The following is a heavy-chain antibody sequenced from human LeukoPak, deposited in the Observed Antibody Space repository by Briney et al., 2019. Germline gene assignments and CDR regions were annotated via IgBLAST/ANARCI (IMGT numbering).Heavy chain of an antibody. V-gene: IGHV3-11*04. CDR2: ITSSGGSI. CDR1: GFTFSDYY. CDR3: AKLLYYYDSSQPY. Sequence: GGSLRLSCAASGFTFSDYYMSWIRQAPGKGLEWVSYITSSGGSIYYADSVKGRFTMSRDNAKNSLYLQMNSLRAEDTAVYYCAKLLYYYDSSQPYWGQGTLVTVSS. D-gene: IGHD3-22*01. J-gene: IGHJ4*02.